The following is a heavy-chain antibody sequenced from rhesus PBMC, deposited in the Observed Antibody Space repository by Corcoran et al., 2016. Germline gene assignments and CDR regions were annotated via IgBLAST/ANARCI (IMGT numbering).Heavy chain of an antibody. V-gene: IGHV1-198*02. CDR1: GFTFGSYA. D-gene: IGHD3-3*01. CDR3: ARSLPVLQFLDWLLSYGLDS. CDR2: IIPLVSIP. J-gene: IGHJ6*01. Sequence: QVQLVQSGAEVKKPGASVKVSCKASGFTFGSYAINWVRQAPGQGLEWMGVIIPLVSIPNNPEKVQGRVPITAETSTSTAYMELSSLRSEDTAVYYCARSLPVLQFLDWLLSYGLDSWGQGVVVTVSS.